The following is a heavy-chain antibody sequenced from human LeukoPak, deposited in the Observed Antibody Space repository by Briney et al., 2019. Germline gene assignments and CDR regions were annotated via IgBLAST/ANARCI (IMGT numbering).Heavy chain of an antibody. CDR2: INPSDGRT. D-gene: IGHD3-16*01. J-gene: IGHJ4*02. Sequence: ASVKVSCKASGYTFTSYDINWVRQAPGQGLEWMGIINPSDGRTSYAQKFQGRVTMTRDMSTSTVYMELSSLRSEDTAVYYCARGPQVYDIRDSTAAKIDYWGQGSLVTAYS. CDR3: ARGPQVYDIRDSTAAKIDY. CDR1: GYTFTSYD. V-gene: IGHV1-46*01.